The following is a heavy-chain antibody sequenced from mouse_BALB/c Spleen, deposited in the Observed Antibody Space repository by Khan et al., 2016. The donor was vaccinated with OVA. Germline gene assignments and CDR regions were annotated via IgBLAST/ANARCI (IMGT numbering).Heavy chain of an antibody. CDR3: ARPSYDPRDFEV. CDR1: GFNIKDTY. Sequence: EVQLQESGAELVKPGASVKLSCTASGFNIKDTYLHWVKQRPEQGLEWIGRIAPANGNTQYDPKFQGKATITSDTSSDTSYLQLNSLTSEYTAVYYWARPSYDPRDFEVWGAGTTVTVSS. V-gene: IGHV14-3*02. CDR2: IAPANGNT. J-gene: IGHJ1*01. D-gene: IGHD2-3*01.